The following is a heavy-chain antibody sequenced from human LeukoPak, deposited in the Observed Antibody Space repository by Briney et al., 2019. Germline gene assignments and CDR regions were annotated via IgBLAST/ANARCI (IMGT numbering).Heavy chain of an antibody. V-gene: IGHV4-59*08. D-gene: IGHD3-3*02. CDR3: ARHISGAATLD. J-gene: IGHJ4*02. CDR1: GGSMSNYY. CDR2: IYYTGST. Sequence: SETLSLTCSVSGGSMSNYYGSWIRQPPGKGREWIAYIYYTGSTYYNPSLKSRVTMSVDTSKNQFSLTLSSVTAADTAVYYCARHISGAATLDWGQGTLVTVSS.